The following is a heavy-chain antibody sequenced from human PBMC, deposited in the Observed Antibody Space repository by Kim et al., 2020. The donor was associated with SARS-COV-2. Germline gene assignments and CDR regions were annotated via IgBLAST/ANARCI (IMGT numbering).Heavy chain of an antibody. CDR2: ISYDGSNK. CDR1: GFTFSSYG. CDR3: ATAMSAY. J-gene: IGHJ4*02. D-gene: IGHD3-3*01. Sequence: GGSLRLSCAASGFTFSSYGMHWVRQAPGKGLEWVAVISYDGSNKYYAYSVKGRFTISRDNSKNTLYLQMNSLRAEDTAVYYCATAMSAYWGQGTLVTVSS. V-gene: IGHV3-30*03.